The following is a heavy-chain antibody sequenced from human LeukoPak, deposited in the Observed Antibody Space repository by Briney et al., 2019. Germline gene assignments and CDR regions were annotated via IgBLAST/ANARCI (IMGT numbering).Heavy chain of an antibody. Sequence: GGSLRLSCAASGFTFSSYEMNWVRQAPGKGLERMGIIYPGDSDTRYSPSFQGQVTISADKSISTAYLQWSSLKASDTAMYYCARGGSGSYPLDYWGQGTLVTVSS. CDR1: GFTFSSYE. CDR2: IYPGDSDT. J-gene: IGHJ4*02. D-gene: IGHD3-10*01. CDR3: ARGGSGSYPLDY. V-gene: IGHV5-51*01.